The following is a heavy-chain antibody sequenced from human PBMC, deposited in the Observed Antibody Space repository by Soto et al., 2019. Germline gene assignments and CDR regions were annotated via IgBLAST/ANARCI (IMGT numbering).Heavy chain of an antibody. CDR1: GFTFSSYA. V-gene: IGHV3-23*01. J-gene: IGHJ3*02. Sequence: PGGSLRLSCAASGFTFSSYAMSWVRQAPGKGLEWVSAISGSGGSTYYADSVKGRFTISRENSKNTLYLQMNSLRAEDTAVYYCAKTYYYDSSGYYPQDIWGQGTMVTVSS. CDR3: AKTYYYDSSGYYPQDI. D-gene: IGHD3-22*01. CDR2: ISGSGGST.